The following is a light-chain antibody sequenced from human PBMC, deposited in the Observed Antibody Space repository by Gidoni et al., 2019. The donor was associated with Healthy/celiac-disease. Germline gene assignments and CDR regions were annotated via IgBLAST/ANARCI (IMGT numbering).Light chain of an antibody. CDR1: SSDVGGYNY. V-gene: IGLV2-14*01. CDR3: SSYTSSSTLAV. Sequence: SALTQPASVSGSPGQSITISCTGTSSDVGGYNYVSWYQQHPGKAPKLMIYDVSNRPSGVSNRFSGSKSGNTASLTISGLQAEDEADYYCSSYTSSSTLAVFGGWTTLPVL. J-gene: IGLJ2*01. CDR2: DVS.